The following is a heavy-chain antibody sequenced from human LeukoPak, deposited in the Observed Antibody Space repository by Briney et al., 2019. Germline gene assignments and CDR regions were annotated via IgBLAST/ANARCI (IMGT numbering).Heavy chain of an antibody. D-gene: IGHD2-15*01. Sequence: SSETLSLTCTVSGGSISSYYWSWIRQPPGKGLEWIGYIYYSGSTNYNPSLKSRVTISVDKSKNQFSLKLSSVTAADTAVYYCASAPPAAYFDYWGQGTLVTVSS. J-gene: IGHJ4*02. V-gene: IGHV4-59*12. CDR3: ASAPPAAYFDY. CDR2: IYYSGST. CDR1: GGSISSYY.